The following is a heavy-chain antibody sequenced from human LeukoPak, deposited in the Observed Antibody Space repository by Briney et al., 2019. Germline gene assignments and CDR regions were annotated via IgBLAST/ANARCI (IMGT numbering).Heavy chain of an antibody. D-gene: IGHD2-21*02. CDR2: IYYSETT. CDR3: ARYPYCGGDCHPGWFDP. V-gene: IGHV4-39*07. J-gene: IGHJ5*02. Sequence: PSETLSLTRTVSGGSIRSSSWYWGWIRQPPGKGREWIGNIYYSETTYYNPSLKSRVTISIDTSKNQFSLKLSSVTAADTAVYYCARYPYCGGDCHPGWFDPWGQGTLVTVSS. CDR1: GGSIRSSSWY.